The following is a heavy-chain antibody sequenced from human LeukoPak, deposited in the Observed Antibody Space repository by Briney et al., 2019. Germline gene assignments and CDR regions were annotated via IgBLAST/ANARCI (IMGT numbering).Heavy chain of an antibody. J-gene: IGHJ3*02. V-gene: IGHV4-31*03. Sequence: SETLSLTCTVSGDSISSGGYYWSWIRQHPGKGLEWIGYIYYSGSTDYNPTLRSRASISVDTSKKHFSLKMTSVTAADTAVYYCARWKEGCTTTICYSFPFDIWGQGTMVTVSS. CDR1: GDSISSGGYY. CDR3: ARWKEGCTTTICYSFPFDI. D-gene: IGHD2-2*01. CDR2: IYYSGST.